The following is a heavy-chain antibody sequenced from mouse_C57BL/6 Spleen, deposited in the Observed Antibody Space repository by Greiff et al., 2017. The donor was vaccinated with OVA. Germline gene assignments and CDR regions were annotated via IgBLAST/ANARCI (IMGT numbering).Heavy chain of an antibody. CDR1: GYAFSSYW. CDR3: ARGSDYYYGSSYLSWYFDV. J-gene: IGHJ1*03. CDR2: IYPGDGDT. V-gene: IGHV1-80*01. D-gene: IGHD1-1*01. Sequence: QVQLQQSGAELVKPGASVKISCKASGYAFSSYWMNWVKQRPGKGLEWIGQIYPGDGDTNYNGKFKGKATLTADKSSSTAYMQLSSLTSEDSAVYFCARGSDYYYGSSYLSWYFDVWGTGTTVTVSS.